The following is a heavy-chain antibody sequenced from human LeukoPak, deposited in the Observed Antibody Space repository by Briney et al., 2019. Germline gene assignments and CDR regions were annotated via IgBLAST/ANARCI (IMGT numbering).Heavy chain of an antibody. CDR1: GFTFSSYG. CDR3: AKGLSGWYYFDY. Sequence: GGSLRLSCAASGFTFSSYGMSWVRQAPGKGLEWVSAISGSGGSTYYADSVKGRFTISRDNAKNSLYLQMNSLRAEDTAVYYCAKGLSGWYYFDYWGQGTLVTVSS. CDR2: ISGSGGST. J-gene: IGHJ4*02. V-gene: IGHV3-23*01. D-gene: IGHD6-19*01.